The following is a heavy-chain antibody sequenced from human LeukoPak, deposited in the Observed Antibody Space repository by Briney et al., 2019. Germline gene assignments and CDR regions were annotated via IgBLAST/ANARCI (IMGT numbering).Heavy chain of an antibody. Sequence: GGSLRLSCAASGFTFSSYSMNWVRQPPAKGLEWVSSISSSSSYIYYADSVKGRFTISRDNAKNSLHLQMNTLRAEDTAVYYCARDDGDFWSGYVYYYYGMDVWGQGTTVTVSS. J-gene: IGHJ6*02. CDR1: GFTFSSYS. CDR2: ISSSSSYI. V-gene: IGHV3-21*01. D-gene: IGHD3-3*01. CDR3: ARDDGDFWSGYVYYYYGMDV.